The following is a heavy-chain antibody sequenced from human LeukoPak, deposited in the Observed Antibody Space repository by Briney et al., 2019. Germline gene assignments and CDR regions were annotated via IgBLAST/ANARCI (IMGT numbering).Heavy chain of an antibody. CDR1: GYTFTSYA. V-gene: IGHV7-4-1*02. CDR2: INTNTGNP. D-gene: IGHD6-13*01. CDR3: ARQPAAGFGLAFDP. J-gene: IGHJ5*02. Sequence: GASVKVSCKASGYTFTSYAMNWVRRAPGQGLEWMGWINTNTGNPTYAQGFTGRFVFSLDTSVSTAYLQISSLKAEDTAVYYCARQPAAGFGLAFDPWGQGTLVTVSS.